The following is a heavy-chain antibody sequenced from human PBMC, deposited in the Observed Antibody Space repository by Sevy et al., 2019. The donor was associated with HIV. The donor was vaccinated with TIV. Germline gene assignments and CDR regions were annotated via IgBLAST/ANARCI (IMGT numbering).Heavy chain of an antibody. J-gene: IGHJ2*01. Sequence: GSLRLSCAASGFTFSSYAMHWVRQAPGKGLEWVAVISYDGSNKYYADSVKGRFTISRDNSKNTLYLQMNSLRAEDTAVYYCARPFSSSWYWYFDLWGRGTLVTVSS. CDR2: ISYDGSNK. D-gene: IGHD6-13*01. V-gene: IGHV3-30-3*01. CDR3: ARPFSSSWYWYFDL. CDR1: GFTFSSYA.